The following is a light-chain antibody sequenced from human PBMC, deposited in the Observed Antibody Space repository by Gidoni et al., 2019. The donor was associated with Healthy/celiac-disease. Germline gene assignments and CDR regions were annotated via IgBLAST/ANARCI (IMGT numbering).Light chain of an antibody. Sequence: QSALTQPASVSGSPGPSITISCTGTSSDVGGYNYVSWYQQPPGKAPKLMIYEVSNRPSGVSNRVSGAKSGNTASLTISGLQAEDEADYYCSSYTSSSNVVFGGGTKLTVL. CDR2: EVS. CDR3: SSYTSSSNVV. J-gene: IGLJ2*01. V-gene: IGLV2-14*01. CDR1: SSDVGGYNY.